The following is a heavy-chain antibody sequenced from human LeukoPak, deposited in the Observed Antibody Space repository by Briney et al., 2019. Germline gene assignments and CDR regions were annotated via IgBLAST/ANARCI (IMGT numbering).Heavy chain of an antibody. Sequence: SSETLSLTCTVSGGSISTYYWSWIRQPPGRGLEWIGYIYYTGSTSYNPSLKSRVTMSLDASKNQFSLELNSVTPADTAVYYCARGGNYWPQWWFDPWGRGTLVSVSS. CDR3: ARGGNYWPQWWFDP. CDR2: IYYTGST. J-gene: IGHJ5*02. D-gene: IGHD1-26*01. V-gene: IGHV4-59*01. CDR1: GGSISTYY.